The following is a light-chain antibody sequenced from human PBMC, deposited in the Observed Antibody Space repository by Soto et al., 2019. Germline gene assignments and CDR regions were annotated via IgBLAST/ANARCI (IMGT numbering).Light chain of an antibody. CDR3: GSSTDTDTLVI. Sequence: QSVLTQPASVSGSPGQSITISCTGTTSDVGRCKFVSWYQHHPGKAPKLLIFEVTNRPSGVSSRFSGSKSGNTASLTISGLQTEDEATYYCGSSTDTDTLVIFGGGTK. J-gene: IGLJ2*01. CDR1: TSDVGRCKF. V-gene: IGLV2-14*01. CDR2: EVT.